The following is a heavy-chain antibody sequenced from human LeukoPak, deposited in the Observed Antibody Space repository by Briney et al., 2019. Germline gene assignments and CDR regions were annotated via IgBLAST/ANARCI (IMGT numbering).Heavy chain of an antibody. D-gene: IGHD1-20*01. J-gene: IGHJ6*03. CDR1: GGSLTIKS. V-gene: IGHV4-34*01. CDR2: INDSGRD. Sequence: SETLSLTCVVYGGSLTIKSSSWDSQPPGKGLEWLADINDSGRDNYNPSLMSRVTVSVDTSKNQFSLRLASVTATDAAVDHCESNCSDSYNYYMDVWGKGATVSVSS. CDR3: ESNCSDSYNYYMDV.